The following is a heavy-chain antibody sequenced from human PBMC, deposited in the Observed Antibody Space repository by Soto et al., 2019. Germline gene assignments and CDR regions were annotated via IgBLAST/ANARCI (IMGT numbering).Heavy chain of an antibody. V-gene: IGHV4-38-2*02. Sequence: SETLSLTCTVSGYSIRNGYYWGWIRQPPGKGLEWIGTIYHSGSTYYNPSLKSRFTISVDASATHFSLKLSSVTAADTAVYYCARVGPYCGGDCYSPPPWGQGTLVTVSS. CDR2: IYHSGST. J-gene: IGHJ5*02. D-gene: IGHD2-21*02. CDR1: GYSIRNGYY. CDR3: ARVGPYCGGDCYSPPP.